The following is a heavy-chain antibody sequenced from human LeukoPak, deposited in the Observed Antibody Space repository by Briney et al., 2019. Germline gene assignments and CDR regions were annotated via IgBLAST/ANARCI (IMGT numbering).Heavy chain of an antibody. V-gene: IGHV3-21*01. CDR2: ISSGSSYI. CDR3: ARDSGDYYDSSGYPFDY. Sequence: KSGGSLRLSCAASGLTFSSYSMNWVRQAPGKGLEWVSSISSGSSYIYYADSVKGRFTISRDNAKNSLYLQMNSLRAEDTAVYYCARDSGDYYDSSGYPFDYWGQGTLVTVSS. D-gene: IGHD3-22*01. J-gene: IGHJ4*02. CDR1: GLTFSSYS.